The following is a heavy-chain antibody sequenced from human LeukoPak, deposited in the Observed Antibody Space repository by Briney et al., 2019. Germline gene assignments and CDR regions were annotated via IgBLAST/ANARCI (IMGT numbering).Heavy chain of an antibody. J-gene: IGHJ6*04. D-gene: IGHD6-13*01. Sequence: PRASVKVSCKASGYTFSNYGISWVRQAPGQGLEWMGWISAYNGNTNYAQKLQGRVTMTTDTSTSTAYMELRSLRSDDTAVYYCARTNPESSSWPEDVWGKGTTVTVSS. V-gene: IGHV1-18*01. CDR2: ISAYNGNT. CDR1: GYTFSNYG. CDR3: ARTNPESSSWPEDV.